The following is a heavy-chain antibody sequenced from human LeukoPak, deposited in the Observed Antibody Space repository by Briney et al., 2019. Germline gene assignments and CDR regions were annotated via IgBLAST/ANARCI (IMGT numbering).Heavy chain of an antibody. CDR2: INQDGSEK. CDR3: ARDGDPTFCTSASCYFDS. Sequence: GGSLRLSCAASGFTFSSHWMTWVRQTPGKGLDWVANINQDGSEKYYVDSVKGRFTISRDNAKNSLYLQMNSLRDEDTAVYYCARDGDPTFCTSASCYFDSWGQGTLVTVSS. V-gene: IGHV3-7*01. CDR1: GFTFSSHW. J-gene: IGHJ4*02. D-gene: IGHD2-2*01.